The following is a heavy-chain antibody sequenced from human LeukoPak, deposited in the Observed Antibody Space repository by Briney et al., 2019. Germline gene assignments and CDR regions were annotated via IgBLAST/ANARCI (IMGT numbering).Heavy chain of an antibody. CDR2: ISSGSDTI. V-gene: IGHV3-48*04. J-gene: IGHJ4*02. CDR1: GFTFSSYM. D-gene: IGHD6-13*01. Sequence: GGSLRLSCVASGFTFSSYMMHWVRQAPGKGLEWVSHISSGSDTIHYADSVKGRIAISRDNARNSLYLQMSSLRVEDTAVYYCTRAAGIAAPGTRFDYFDYWGQGTLVTVSS. CDR3: TRAAGIAAPGTRFDYFDY.